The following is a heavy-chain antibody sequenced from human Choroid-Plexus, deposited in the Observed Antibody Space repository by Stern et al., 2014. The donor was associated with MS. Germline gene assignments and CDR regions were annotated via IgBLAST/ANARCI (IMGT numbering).Heavy chain of an antibody. V-gene: IGHV1-2*02. CDR2: INPNNGGT. CDR1: GYIFTGYY. Sequence: VQLLESGAEVKKLGASVKVSCKTSGYIFTGYYIHWVRQAPGQGLEWMAWINPNNGGTKYAQKFQGRVTMSRDTSISTAYVELSSLTSDDTAVYYCARDQRGITIFGVVTDYYYLGMDVWGQGTTVTVSS. CDR3: ARDQRGITIFGVVTDYYYLGMDV. D-gene: IGHD3-3*01. J-gene: IGHJ6*02.